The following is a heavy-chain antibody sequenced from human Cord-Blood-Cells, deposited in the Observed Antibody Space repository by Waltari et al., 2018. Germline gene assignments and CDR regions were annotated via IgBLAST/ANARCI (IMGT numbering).Heavy chain of an antibody. CDR2: SIPIFGTA. CDR3: ARAGSSIAARPSMVYYYYMDV. CDR1: GGTFSSYA. J-gene: IGHJ6*03. D-gene: IGHD6-6*01. Sequence: QVQLVQSGAEVKKPGSSVKVSCKASGGTFSSYAISWVRQAPGQGLEWMGGSIPIFGTANYAQKFQGRVTITADESTSTAYMELSSLRSEDTAVYYCARAGSSIAARPSMVYYYYMDVWGKGTTVTVSS. V-gene: IGHV1-69*01.